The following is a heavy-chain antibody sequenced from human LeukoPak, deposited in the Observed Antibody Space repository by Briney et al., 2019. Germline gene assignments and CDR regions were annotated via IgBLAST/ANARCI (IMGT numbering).Heavy chain of an antibody. CDR3: ARDRVSVVPADPHYYYYYYMDV. D-gene: IGHD2-2*01. V-gene: IGHV3-21*01. J-gene: IGHJ6*03. CDR1: GFTFSSYS. Sequence: GGSLRLSCAASGFTFSSYSMNWVRQAPGKGLEWVSSISSSSSYIYYADSVKGRFTISRDNAKNSLYLQMNSLRAEDTAVYYCARDRVSVVPADPHYYYYYYMDVWGKGTTVTVSS. CDR2: ISSSSSYI.